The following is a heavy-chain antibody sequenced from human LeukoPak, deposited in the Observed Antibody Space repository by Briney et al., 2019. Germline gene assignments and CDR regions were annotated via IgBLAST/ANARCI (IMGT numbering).Heavy chain of an antibody. CDR2: IYYSGST. CDR3: ATGSYYNVGFDY. Sequence: SETLSLTCTVSGGSISSSSYYWGWIRQPPGKGLEWIGSIYYSGSTYYNPSLKRRVTISVDTSKNQFSLKLSSVTAADTAVYYCATGSYYNVGFDYWGQGTLVTVSS. D-gene: IGHD3-10*01. J-gene: IGHJ4*02. V-gene: IGHV4-39*01. CDR1: GGSISSSSYY.